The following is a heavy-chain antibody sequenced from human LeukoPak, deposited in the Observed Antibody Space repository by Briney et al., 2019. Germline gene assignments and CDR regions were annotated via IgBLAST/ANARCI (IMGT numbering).Heavy chain of an antibody. CDR3: ARGYSGSSPCFDY. CDR2: IWYDGSNK. J-gene: IGHJ4*02. D-gene: IGHD1-26*01. V-gene: IGHV3-33*01. CDR1: GFTFSSYG. Sequence: GGSLRLSCAASGFTFSSYGMHWVRQAPGKGLEWVAVIWYDGSNKYYADSVKGRFTISRDNSKNTLYLQMNSLRAEDTAVYYCARGYSGSSPCFDYWGQGTLVTVSS.